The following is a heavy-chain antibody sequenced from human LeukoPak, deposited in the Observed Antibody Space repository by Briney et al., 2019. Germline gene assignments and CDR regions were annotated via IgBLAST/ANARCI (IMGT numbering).Heavy chain of an antibody. CDR1: GGSISSYY. J-gene: IGHJ6*04. D-gene: IGHD3-10*01. V-gene: IGHV4-34*01. CDR3: ARSRVLRNYYGSGSRQDV. CDR2: INHSGST. Sequence: SETLSLTCTVSGGSISSYYWSWIRQPPGKGLEWIGEINHSGSTNYNPSLKSRVTISVDTSKNQFSLKLSSVTAADTAVCYCARSRVLRNYYGSGSRQDVWGKGTTVTISS.